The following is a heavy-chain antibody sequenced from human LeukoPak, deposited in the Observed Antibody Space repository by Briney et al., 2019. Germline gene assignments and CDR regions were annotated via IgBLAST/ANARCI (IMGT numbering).Heavy chain of an antibody. CDR1: GYTFTSYD. Sequence: ASVKVSCKASGYTFTSYDINWVRQATGQGLEWMGLMNPNSGNTGYAQKFQGRVTMTRNTSISTAYMELSSLRSEDTAVYYCAGGPHYDYVWGSYRPNWFDPWGQGTLVTVSS. D-gene: IGHD3-16*02. CDR3: AGGPHYDYVWGSYRPNWFDP. V-gene: IGHV1-8*01. CDR2: MNPNSGNT. J-gene: IGHJ5*02.